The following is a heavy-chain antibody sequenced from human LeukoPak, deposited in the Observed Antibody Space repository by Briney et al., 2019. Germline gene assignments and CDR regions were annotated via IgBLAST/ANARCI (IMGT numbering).Heavy chain of an antibody. Sequence: PGGSLRLSCAASGFTFSNYGMHWVRQAPGKGLEWVAVIWYDGSNKYYADSVKGRFTISRDNSKNTLYLQMNSLRAEDTAVYYCARDQFKVPITIFGVVIIGDYYYGMDVWGQGTTVTVSS. V-gene: IGHV3-33*01. D-gene: IGHD3-3*01. J-gene: IGHJ6*02. CDR2: IWYDGSNK. CDR1: GFTFSNYG. CDR3: ARDQFKVPITIFGVVIIGDYYYGMDV.